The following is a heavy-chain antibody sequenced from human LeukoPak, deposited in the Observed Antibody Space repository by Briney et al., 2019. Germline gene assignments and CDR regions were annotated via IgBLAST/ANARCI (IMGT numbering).Heavy chain of an antibody. CDR1: GFTFSSAW. Sequence: GGSLRLSCAASGFTFSSAWMSWVRQAPGKGLEWVGRIKSKTDGGTTDYAAPVKGRFTISRDDSKNTLYLQMNSLKTEDTAVYYCTTTRGPPARGYSGYDSDYWGQGTLVTVSS. J-gene: IGHJ4*02. CDR2: IKSKTDGGTT. D-gene: IGHD5-12*01. CDR3: TTTRGPPARGYSGYDSDY. V-gene: IGHV3-15*01.